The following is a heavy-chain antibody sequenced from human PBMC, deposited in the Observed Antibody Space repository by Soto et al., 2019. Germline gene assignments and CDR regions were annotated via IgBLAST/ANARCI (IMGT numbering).Heavy chain of an antibody. V-gene: IGHV3-23*01. CDR1: GFTFSTYA. CDR2: IGGSGGDT. Sequence: EVQLLESGGGLVQPGESLRLFCAASGFTFSTYAMSWVRQAPGKGLEWVSVIGGSGGDTYYADSVKGRFTIARDNSKNTLSLQMNSLRAEDTAVYYCAKARGSSTPAPGSYWGQGTQVTVSS. CDR3: AKARGSSTPAPGSY. J-gene: IGHJ1*01. D-gene: IGHD2-2*01.